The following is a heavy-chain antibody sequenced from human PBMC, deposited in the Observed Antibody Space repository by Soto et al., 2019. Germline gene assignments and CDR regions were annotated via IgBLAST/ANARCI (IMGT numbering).Heavy chain of an antibody. D-gene: IGHD6-19*01. CDR1: GFTFSSYS. CDR2: ISSSSSTI. V-gene: IGHV3-48*01. Sequence: GGSLRLSCAASGFTFSSYSMNWVRQAPGKGLEWVSYISSSSSTIYYADSVKGRFTISRDNAKNSLYLQMNSLRAEDTAVYYCARDRKAVAGTGAFDIWGQGTMVTVSS. J-gene: IGHJ3*02. CDR3: ARDRKAVAGTGAFDI.